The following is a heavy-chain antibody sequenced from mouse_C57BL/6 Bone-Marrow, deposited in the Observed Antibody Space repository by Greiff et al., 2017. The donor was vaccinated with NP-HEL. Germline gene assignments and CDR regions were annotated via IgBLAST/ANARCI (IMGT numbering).Heavy chain of an antibody. CDR3: ARQRDYYGSSYWYFDV. CDR1: GFTFSDYG. J-gene: IGHJ1*03. V-gene: IGHV5-17*03. CDR2: ISSGSSTI. Sequence: EVQLVESGGGLVKPGGSLKLSCAASGFTFSDYGMHWVRQAPEKGLEWVAYISSGSSTIYYADTVKGRFTISRDNAKNTLYLQMSRLKSEDTAMYYCARQRDYYGSSYWYFDVWGTGTTVTVSS. D-gene: IGHD1-1*01.